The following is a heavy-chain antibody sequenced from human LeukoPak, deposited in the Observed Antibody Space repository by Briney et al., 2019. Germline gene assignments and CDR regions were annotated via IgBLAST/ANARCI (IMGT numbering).Heavy chain of an antibody. J-gene: IGHJ4*02. CDR1: GFTFSRYA. D-gene: IGHD6-13*01. CDR3: AKDGYRRNTMNYYFDY. V-gene: IGHV3-23*01. Sequence: GGSLRLSCAASGFTFSRYALSWVHQAPGKGLEWVSSISGSGGSTYYADSVKGRFTISRDNSKNTLYLQMNSLRAEDTAVYYCAKDGYRRNTMNYYFDYWGQGTLVTVSS. CDR2: ISGSGGST.